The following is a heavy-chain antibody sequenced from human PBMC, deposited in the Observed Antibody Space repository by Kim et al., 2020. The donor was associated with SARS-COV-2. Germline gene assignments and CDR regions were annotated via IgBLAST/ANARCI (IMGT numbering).Heavy chain of an antibody. J-gene: IGHJ5*02. Sequence: GGSLRLSCAASGFTFSSYNMNWVRQAPGKGLEWVSSISSSSSYIYYADAVKGRFTISRDNAKNSLYLQMNSLRADDTAVYYCARDHFDYYGSGPAVWFDPWGQGTLVTVSS. CDR1: GFTFSSYN. V-gene: IGHV3-21*01. CDR3: ARDHFDYYGSGPAVWFDP. CDR2: ISSSSSYI. D-gene: IGHD3-10*01.